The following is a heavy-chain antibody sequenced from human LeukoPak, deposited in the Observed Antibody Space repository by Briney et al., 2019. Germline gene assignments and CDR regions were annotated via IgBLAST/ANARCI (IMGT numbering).Heavy chain of an antibody. V-gene: IGHV4-34*01. J-gene: IGHJ4*02. CDR1: GGSFSGYY. CDR3: ARDPDIPWNLGGYFDF. CDR2: INHSGST. D-gene: IGHD1-7*01. Sequence: SETLSLTCAVYGGSFSGYYWSWIRQPPGKGLEWIGEINHSGSTNYNPSLKGRVTISVDTSKNQFSLKLSSVTAADTAVYYCARDPDIPWNLGGYFDFWGQGILVTVSS.